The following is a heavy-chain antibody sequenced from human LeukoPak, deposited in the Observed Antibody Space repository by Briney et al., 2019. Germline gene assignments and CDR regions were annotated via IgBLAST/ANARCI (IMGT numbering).Heavy chain of an antibody. CDR3: GRDSNGIDY. D-gene: IGHD4-11*01. CDR1: GFTFGGSW. Sequence: GGSLRLPCAASGFTFGGSWMLWVRQAPGKGLMCVARISKDERTTTYVDSVKGRFTVSRDNAKNTLYLQMDSLRVEDTAMYYCGRDSNGIDYLGQGTLVTVSS. J-gene: IGHJ4*02. V-gene: IGHV3-74*03. CDR2: ISKDERTT.